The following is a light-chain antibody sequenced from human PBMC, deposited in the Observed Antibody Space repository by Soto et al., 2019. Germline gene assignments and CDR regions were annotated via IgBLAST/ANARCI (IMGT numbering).Light chain of an antibody. CDR2: AVT. Sequence: QSALTQPASVSGSPGQSIAISCTGTSSDVGSYNSVSWYQQFPGKAPKLILYAVTNRPSGVSNRFSGSKSGNTASLTISGLQAEDEADYICSSYTTSATLVFGVGTKVTVL. V-gene: IGLV2-14*01. CDR3: SSYTTSATLV. J-gene: IGLJ2*01. CDR1: SSDVGSYNS.